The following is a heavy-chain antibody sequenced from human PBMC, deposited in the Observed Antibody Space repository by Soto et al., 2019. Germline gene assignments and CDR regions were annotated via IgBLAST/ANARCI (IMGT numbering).Heavy chain of an antibody. D-gene: IGHD3-22*01. J-gene: IGHJ1*01. Sequence: QVQLVESGGGVVQPGRSLRLSCAASGFTFSDYGMHWVRQAPGKGLEWVAVIWYDGSNRYYADSVKGRFTISRDNSKNTLYLQMNSLRAEDTAVYYCARSYYYDSSGYYRRFFQHWGQGTLVTVSS. CDR1: GFTFSDYG. CDR3: ARSYYYDSSGYYRRFFQH. V-gene: IGHV3-33*01. CDR2: IWYDGSNR.